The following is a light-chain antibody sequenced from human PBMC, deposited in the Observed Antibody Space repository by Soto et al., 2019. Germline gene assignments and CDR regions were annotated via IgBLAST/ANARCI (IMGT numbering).Light chain of an antibody. Sequence: EVVLTQSPATLSLSPGERATLSCSASQSVSSYFDWYQQKFGQAPRLLIYDASNRATGIPASFSGSGSATDFTLTNSRLEPEDVAIYYCQQSYNWPLTFGQGTKGEIK. CDR2: DAS. CDR3: QQSYNWPLT. J-gene: IGKJ1*01. CDR1: QSVSSY. V-gene: IGKV3-11*01.